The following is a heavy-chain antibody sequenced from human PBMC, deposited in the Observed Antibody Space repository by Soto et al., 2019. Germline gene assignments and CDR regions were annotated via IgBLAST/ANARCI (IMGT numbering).Heavy chain of an antibody. CDR1: GGSISSGGYY. J-gene: IGHJ3*02. Sequence: QVQLQESGPGLVKPSQTLSLTCTVSGGSISSGGYYWSWIRQHPGKGLEWIGYIYYSGSTYYNPSLKSRVXXXXXXXXXXXXXXXXXXXXXXXAVYYCARAHGDYVVGYAFDIWGQGTMVTVSS. CDR2: IYYSGST. V-gene: IGHV4-31*03. D-gene: IGHD4-17*01. CDR3: CARAHGDYVVGYAFDI.